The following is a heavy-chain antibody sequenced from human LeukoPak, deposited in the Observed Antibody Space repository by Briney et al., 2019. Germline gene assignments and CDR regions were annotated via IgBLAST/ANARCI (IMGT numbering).Heavy chain of an antibody. V-gene: IGHV3-15*01. CDR1: GFSFNNYA. Sequence: GGSLRLSCAASGFSFNNYAMTWVRQAPGKGLEWVGRIRSQTAGGTTDFAAPVKGRFSISRDDSKNSLYLQMNSLTSEGTAVYYCAHGSAQYYEYWGQGTLVTVSS. J-gene: IGHJ1*01. D-gene: IGHD2-15*01. CDR2: IRSQTAGGTT. CDR3: AHGSAQYYEY.